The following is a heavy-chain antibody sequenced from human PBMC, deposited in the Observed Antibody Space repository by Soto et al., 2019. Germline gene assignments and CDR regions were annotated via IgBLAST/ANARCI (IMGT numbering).Heavy chain of an antibody. CDR3: AKDGDIVVVPAAMNYYYYGMDV. Sequence: EVQLLESGGGLVQPGGSLRLSCAASGFTFSSYAMSWVRQAPGKGLEWVSAISGSGGSTYYADSVKGRFTISRDNSKNTLYLQMNRLRAGDTAVYYCAKDGDIVVVPAAMNYYYYGMDVWGQGTTVTVSS. CDR1: GFTFSSYA. D-gene: IGHD2-2*01. CDR2: ISGSGGST. V-gene: IGHV3-23*01. J-gene: IGHJ6*02.